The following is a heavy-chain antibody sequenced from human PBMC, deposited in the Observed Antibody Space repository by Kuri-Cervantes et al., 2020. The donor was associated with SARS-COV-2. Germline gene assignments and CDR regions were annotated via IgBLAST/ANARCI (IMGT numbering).Heavy chain of an antibody. CDR3: ARGRYSTSYWFDP. D-gene: IGHD6-6*01. V-gene: IGHV1-2*02. CDR1: GYTFTGYY. Sequence: ASVKVSCKASGYTFTGYYMHWVRQAPGQGLEWMGWINPNSGGTNYAQKFQGRVTMTRDTSISTAYMELSRLRSDDTAVYYCARGRYSTSYWFDPWGQGTLVTVSS. CDR2: INPNSGGT. J-gene: IGHJ5*02.